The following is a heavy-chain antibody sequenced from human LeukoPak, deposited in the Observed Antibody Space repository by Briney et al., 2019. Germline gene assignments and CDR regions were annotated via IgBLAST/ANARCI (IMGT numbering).Heavy chain of an antibody. CDR3: AVYYDSSGYYDSPPVSLDY. V-gene: IGHV3-11*01. J-gene: IGHJ4*02. CDR2: ISSSGSTI. CDR1: GLTFSDYY. D-gene: IGHD3-22*01. Sequence: PGGSLRLSCAASGLTFSDYYMSWIRQDPGKGLEWVSYISSSGSTIYYADSVKGRFTISRDNAKNSLYLQMNSLRAEDTAVYYCAVYYDSSGYYDSPPVSLDYWGQGTLVTVSS.